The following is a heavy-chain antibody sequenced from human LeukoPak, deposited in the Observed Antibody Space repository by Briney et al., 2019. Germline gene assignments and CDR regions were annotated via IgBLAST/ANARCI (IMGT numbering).Heavy chain of an antibody. CDR3: AREYYDSSGYARFDY. CDR1: GDSVSSNSAA. Sequence: SQTLSLTCVISGDSVSSNSAAWNWIRQSPSRGLEWLGRTYYRSKWYNDYALSVKSRVTINPDTSKNQFSLQLNSVTPEDTAVYYCAREYYDSSGYARFDYWGQGTLVTVSS. V-gene: IGHV6-1*01. CDR2: TYYRSKWYN. J-gene: IGHJ4*02. D-gene: IGHD3-22*01.